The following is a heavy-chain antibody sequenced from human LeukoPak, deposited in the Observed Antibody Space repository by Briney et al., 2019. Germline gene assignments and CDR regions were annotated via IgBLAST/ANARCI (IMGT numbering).Heavy chain of an antibody. CDR2: IRYDGSTT. D-gene: IGHD3-3*01. CDR1: GFRLDTYG. CDR3: AKKGGNYDYFDY. V-gene: IGHV3-30*02. J-gene: IGHJ4*02. Sequence: SGGSLRLSCAASGFRLDTYGMHWVRQAPGKGLEWVAYIRYDGSTTYYADSVRGRFTISRDNSKNTLYLEMNSLRAEDTAVFYCAKKGGNYDYFDYWGQGNLVAVSS.